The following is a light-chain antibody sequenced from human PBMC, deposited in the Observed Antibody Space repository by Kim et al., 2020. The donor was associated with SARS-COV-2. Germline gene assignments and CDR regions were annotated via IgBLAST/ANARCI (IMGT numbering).Light chain of an antibody. V-gene: IGLV3-1*01. Sequence: VSPGQTASITCSGDKLGDKYACWYKQKPGQSPVLVIYQDSKRPSGIPERFSGSNSGNTATLTISGTQAMDEADYYCQAWDSSTVVFGGGTQLTVL. CDR3: QAWDSSTVV. CDR1: KLGDKY. CDR2: QDS. J-gene: IGLJ2*01.